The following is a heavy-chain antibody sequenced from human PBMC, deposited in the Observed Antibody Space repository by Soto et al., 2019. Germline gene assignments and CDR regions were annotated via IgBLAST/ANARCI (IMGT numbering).Heavy chain of an antibody. J-gene: IGHJ2*01. CDR3: FFYYCGGHRDLYSFRTRRSSDL. CDR2: IYYSGST. V-gene: IGHV4-59*08. D-gene: IGHD3-10*01. Sequence: WVGQPPGKGMEWIGYIYYSGSTNYNPSLKSRVTISVDTSKNQFSLKLSSLTAADTAVYYCFFYYCGGHRDLYSFRTRRSSDL.